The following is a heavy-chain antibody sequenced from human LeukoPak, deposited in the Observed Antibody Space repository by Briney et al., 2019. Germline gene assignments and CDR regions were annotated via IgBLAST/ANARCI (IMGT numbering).Heavy chain of an antibody. J-gene: IGHJ4*02. CDR3: AREGEGIAAAGTLLVYFDY. CDR1: GDTFTSYG. CDR2: IIPVFDTT. V-gene: IGHV1-69*05. Sequence: SVKVSCKASGDTFTSYGISWVRQAPGQGLEWLARIIPVFDTTNYARKFRGRVTVSTDDSTSTAFLELSSLTPEDTAVYYCAREGEGIAAAGTLLVYFDYWGQGTLVTVSS. D-gene: IGHD6-13*01.